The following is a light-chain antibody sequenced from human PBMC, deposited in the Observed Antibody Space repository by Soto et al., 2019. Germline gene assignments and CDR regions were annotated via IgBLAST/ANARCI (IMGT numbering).Light chain of an antibody. V-gene: IGLV1-40*01. CDR3: QSYDSSLSAVV. J-gene: IGLJ2*01. Sequence: QSVPTQPPSVSGAPGQRVTISCTGSSSNIGAGYDVHWYQQLPGTAPKLLIYGNSNRPSGVPDRFSGSKCGTSASLAITGLQAEDEADYYCQSYDSSLSAVVFGGGTKLTVL. CDR2: GNS. CDR1: SSNIGAGYD.